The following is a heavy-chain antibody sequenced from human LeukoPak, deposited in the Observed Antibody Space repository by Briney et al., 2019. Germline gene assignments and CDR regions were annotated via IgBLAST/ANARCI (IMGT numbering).Heavy chain of an antibody. CDR2: IMPLFNTA. V-gene: IGHV1-69*05. CDR1: GGTFSSYS. J-gene: IGHJ6*03. Sequence: GASVKVSCKASGGTFSSYSITWVRQAPGQGLEWMGGIMPLFNTANYAQQFQGRVTITTDESTSTAYMELSSLRFEDTAMYYCARVDGYHYYLDVWGKGTTVTVSS. CDR3: ARVDGYHYYLDV.